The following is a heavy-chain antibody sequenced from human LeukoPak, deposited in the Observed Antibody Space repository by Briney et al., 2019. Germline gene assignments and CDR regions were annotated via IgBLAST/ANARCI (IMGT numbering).Heavy chain of an antibody. CDR2: ISYDGSNK. J-gene: IGHJ3*02. CDR3: ARDPPYYYDSSGYFGAFDI. Sequence: GGSLRLSCAASGFTFSSHAMHWVHQAPGKGLEWVAVISYDGSNKYYADSVKGRFTISRDNSKNTLYLQMNSLRAEDTAVYYCARDPPYYYDSSGYFGAFDIWGQGTMVTVSS. V-gene: IGHV3-30*04. D-gene: IGHD3-22*01. CDR1: GFTFSSHA.